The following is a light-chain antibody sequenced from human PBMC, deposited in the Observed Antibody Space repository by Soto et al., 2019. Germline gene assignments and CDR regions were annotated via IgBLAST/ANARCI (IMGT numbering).Light chain of an antibody. CDR3: QQSYSSPPLT. Sequence: DIQMTQSPPSLSASVGDRDTISCRSSQSISNYLNWYQQKPGKAPNLLIYSASNLQTGVPSRFSGSGSGTDFTLTISSLQPEDFATYYCQQSYSSPPLTFGGGTKVAIK. V-gene: IGKV1-39*01. CDR2: SAS. CDR1: QSISNY. J-gene: IGKJ4*01.